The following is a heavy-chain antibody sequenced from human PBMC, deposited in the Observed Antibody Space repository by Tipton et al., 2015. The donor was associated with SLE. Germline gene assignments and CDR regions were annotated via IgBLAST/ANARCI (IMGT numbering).Heavy chain of an antibody. CDR1: GFNFRNYY. V-gene: IGHV3-11*06. D-gene: IGHD2-15*01. J-gene: IGHJ4*02. Sequence: SLRLSCAASGFNFRNYYMSWIRQAPGKGLEWISYISSNNTYTNYADSVKGRFTISRDTAENSLYLQMNSLRGEDTALYFCAREVVPGDFDYWGPGTLVTVSS. CDR3: AREVVPGDFDY. CDR2: ISSNNTYT.